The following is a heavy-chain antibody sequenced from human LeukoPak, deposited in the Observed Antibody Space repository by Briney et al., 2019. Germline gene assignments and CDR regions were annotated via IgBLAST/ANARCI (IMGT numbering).Heavy chain of an antibody. J-gene: IGHJ4*02. V-gene: IGHV3-21*01. CDR2: ISSSSSYI. D-gene: IGHD5-24*01. CDR1: GFTFSSYW. Sequence: PGGSLRLSCAASGFTFSSYWMSWVRQAPGKGLEWVSSISSSSSYIYYADSVKGRFTISRDNAKNSLYLQMNSLRAEDTAVYYCARLDGSNTDTMWGQGTLVTVSS. CDR3: ARLDGSNTDTM.